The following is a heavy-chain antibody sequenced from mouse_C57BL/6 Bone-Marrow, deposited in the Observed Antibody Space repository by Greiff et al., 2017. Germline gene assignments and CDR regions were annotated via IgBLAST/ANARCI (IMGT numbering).Heavy chain of an antibody. D-gene: IGHD1-1*01. CDR2: ISDGGSYT. CDR3: ARERDYGSRPWYFDV. V-gene: IGHV5-4*01. CDR1: GFTFSSYA. Sequence: EVKLVESGGGLVKPGGSLKLSCAASGFTFSSYAMSWVRQTPEKRLEWVATISDGGSYTYYPDNVKGRFTISRDNAKNNLYLQMSHLKSEDTAMYYCARERDYGSRPWYFDVWGTGTTVTVSS. J-gene: IGHJ1*03.